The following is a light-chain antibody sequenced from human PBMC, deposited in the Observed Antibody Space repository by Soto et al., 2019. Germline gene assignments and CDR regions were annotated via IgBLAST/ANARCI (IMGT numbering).Light chain of an antibody. CDR1: QDISNY. CDR3: QQYDNLPWT. Sequence: DIKMTQSPSSLSASVGDRVTITCQASQDISNYLNWYQQKPGKAPKLLIYDASNLETGVPSRFSGSGSGTDFTFTISSLQPEDIATYYCQQYDNLPWTFGGGTKVEIK. V-gene: IGKV1-33*01. J-gene: IGKJ4*01. CDR2: DAS.